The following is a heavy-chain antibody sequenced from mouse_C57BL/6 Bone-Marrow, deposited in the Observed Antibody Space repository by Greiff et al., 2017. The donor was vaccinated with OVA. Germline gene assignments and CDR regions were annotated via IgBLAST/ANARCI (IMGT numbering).Heavy chain of an antibody. CDR1: GYTFTSYW. CDR3: ARDCDSSCCFDY. CDR2: IDPSGSYT. J-gene: IGHJ2*01. V-gene: IGHV1-50*01. Sequence: QVQLQQPGAELVKPGASVKLSCKASGYTFTSYWMQWVKQRPGQGLEWIGEIDPSGSYTNYNQKFKGKATLTVDKSSSTAYMQLRSLTSEDSAVYYCARDCDSSCCFDYWGQGTTLTVSA. D-gene: IGHD3-2*02.